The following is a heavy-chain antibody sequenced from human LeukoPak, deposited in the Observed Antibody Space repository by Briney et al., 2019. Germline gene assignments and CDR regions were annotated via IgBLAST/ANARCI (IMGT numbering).Heavy chain of an antibody. CDR1: GGSIRHNAYY. CDR2: IYYTGST. Sequence: SETLSLTYTVSGGSIRHNAYYRAWIRQPPGKGLEWIGSIYYTGSTYYNPSLKSRVTISVDTSKTQLSLKLSSVTAADTAVYYCAIRWGVSPSYIDSGGRGSLVTVSS. V-gene: IGHV4-39*01. D-gene: IGHD1-26*01. CDR3: AIRWGVSPSYIDS. J-gene: IGHJ4*02.